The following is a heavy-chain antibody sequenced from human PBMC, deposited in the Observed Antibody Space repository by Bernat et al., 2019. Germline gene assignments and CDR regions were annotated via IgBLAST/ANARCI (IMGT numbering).Heavy chain of an antibody. CDR1: GFTFSIYS. V-gene: IGHV3-21*01. CDR3: ARGLGYGDYSLFDY. D-gene: IGHD4-17*01. J-gene: IGHJ4*02. Sequence: EVQLVESGGGLVKPGGSLRLSCAASGFTFSIYSMNWVRQAPGKGLEWVSSISSSSSYIYYADSVKGRFTISRDNTKNSLSLQMNSLRAEDTAVYYCARGLGYGDYSLFDYWGQGTLVTVSS. CDR2: ISSSSSYI.